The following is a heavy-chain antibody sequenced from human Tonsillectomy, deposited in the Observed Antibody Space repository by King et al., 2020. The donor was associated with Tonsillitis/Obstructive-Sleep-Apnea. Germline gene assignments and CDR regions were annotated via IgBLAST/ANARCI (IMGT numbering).Heavy chain of an antibody. CDR1: GDSVSSKSLT. V-gene: IGHV6-1*01. CDR3: ARDPHGMRTFDI. Sequence: VQLQQSGPGLVKPSQTLSLTCAISGDSVSSKSLTWNWIRQSPSRGLEWLGRTYYTSKWYNDYAASVKSPIAINPDASKNQFSLQLNSVTPEDTAVYYCARDPHGMRTFDIWGQGTMVTVSS. CDR2: TYYTSKWYN. J-gene: IGHJ3*02.